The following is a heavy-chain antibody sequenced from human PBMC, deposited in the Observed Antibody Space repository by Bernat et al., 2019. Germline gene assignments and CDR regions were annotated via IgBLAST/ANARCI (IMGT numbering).Heavy chain of an antibody. J-gene: IGHJ6*02. V-gene: IGHV3-33*01. CDR2: IWYDGSNK. CDR1: GFTFSSYG. D-gene: IGHD3-10*01. CDR3: AGQHGSGSYYNYYYYGMDV. Sequence: QVQLVESGGGVVQPGRSLRLSCAASGFTFSSYGMHWVRQAPGKGLEWVAVIWYDGSNKYYAESVKGRFTISRDNSKNTLYLQMNSLRAEDTAVYYCAGQHGSGSYYNYYYYGMDVWGQGTTVTVSS.